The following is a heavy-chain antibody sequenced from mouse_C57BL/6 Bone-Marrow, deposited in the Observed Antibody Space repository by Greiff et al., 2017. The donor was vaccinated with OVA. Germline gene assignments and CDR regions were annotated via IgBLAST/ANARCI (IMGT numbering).Heavy chain of an antibody. CDR2: ISRGSSTT. V-gene: IGHV5-17*01. Sequence: EVKLMESGGGLVKPGGSLKLSCAASGFTFSDYGMHWVRQAPEKGLEWVAYISRGSSTTYYADTVKGRFTISRDNAKNTLFLQMTSLRSEDTAMYYCARWYYGSSSGYFDVWGTGTTVTVSS. CDR3: ARWYYGSSSGYFDV. D-gene: IGHD1-1*01. CDR1: GFTFSDYG. J-gene: IGHJ1*03.